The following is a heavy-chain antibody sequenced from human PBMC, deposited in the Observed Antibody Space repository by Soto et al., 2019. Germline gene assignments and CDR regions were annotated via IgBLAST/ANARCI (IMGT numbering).Heavy chain of an antibody. D-gene: IGHD3-22*01. J-gene: IGHJ4*02. V-gene: IGHV3-30-3*01. Sequence: VQLVESGGGVVQPGRSLRLSCAASGFTFSSYAMHWVRQGPGKGLEWVAVISYDGSNKYYADSAKGRFTISRDNSKNTLYLQMSSLRAEDTAVYYCARDYSRDYNSPWVWGQGTLVTVSS. CDR3: ARDYSRDYNSPWV. CDR1: GFTFSSYA. CDR2: ISYDGSNK.